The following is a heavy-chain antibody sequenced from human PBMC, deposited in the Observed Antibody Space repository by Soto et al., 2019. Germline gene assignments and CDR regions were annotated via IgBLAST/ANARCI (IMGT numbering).Heavy chain of an antibody. D-gene: IGHD3-16*01. CDR2: MYYNGNI. V-gene: IGHV4-59*01. J-gene: IGHJ5*02. Sequence: LSLTCNVSGGSISNYYWTWVRQSPEKGLEWIGYMYYNGNINYNPSLKSRVTISIDTSKNQFSLTLKSVTAADTAVYYCASGGNWLDPWGQGVLVTVSS. CDR3: ASGGNWLDP. CDR1: GGSISNYY.